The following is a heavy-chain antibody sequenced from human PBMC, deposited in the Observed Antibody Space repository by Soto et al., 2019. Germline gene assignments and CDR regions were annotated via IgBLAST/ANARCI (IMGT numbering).Heavy chain of an antibody. Sequence: QVQLMQSGAEVKKPGASVKVSCKASGDTFSDYYIHWVRQAPGQGLEWMGTVNPSGGHTTYSQHFLGRVIRTRDTSTSTLHMELTSLTSEDTAVYYCERGGHVVVVTAALDYWGQGTLVTVSS. V-gene: IGHV1-46*01. D-gene: IGHD2-21*02. CDR2: VNPSGGHT. CDR3: ERGGHVVVVTAALDY. CDR1: GDTFSDYY. J-gene: IGHJ4*02.